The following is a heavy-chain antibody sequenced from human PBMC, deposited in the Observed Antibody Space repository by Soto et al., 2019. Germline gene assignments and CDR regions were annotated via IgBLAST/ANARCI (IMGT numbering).Heavy chain of an antibody. J-gene: IGHJ4*02. D-gene: IGHD3-22*01. V-gene: IGHV4-38-2*01. CDR3: ARVAHYYDSSGFFDY. CDR2: IYHSGST. Sequence: PSETLSLTCAVSGYSISSGYYWGWIRQPPGKGLEWIGSIYHSGSTYYNPSLKSRVTISVDTSKNQFSLKLSSVTAADTAVYYCARVAHYYDSSGFFDYWGRGTLVTVSS. CDR1: GYSISSGYY.